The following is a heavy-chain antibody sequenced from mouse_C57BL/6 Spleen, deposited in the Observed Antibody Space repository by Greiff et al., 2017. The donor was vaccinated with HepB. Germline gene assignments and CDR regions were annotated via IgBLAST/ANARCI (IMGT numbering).Heavy chain of an antibody. J-gene: IGHJ3*01. CDR2: IHPSDSDT. D-gene: IGHD3-2*02. Sequence: QVQLQQPGAELVKPGASVKVSCKASGYTFTSYWMHWVKQRPGQGLEWIGRIHPSDSDTNYNQKFKGKATLTVDKSSSTAYMQLSSLTSEDSAASCCAIDSSSYVWLAYWGQGTLVTVSA. CDR3: AIDSSSYVWLAY. CDR1: GYTFTSYW. V-gene: IGHV1-74*01.